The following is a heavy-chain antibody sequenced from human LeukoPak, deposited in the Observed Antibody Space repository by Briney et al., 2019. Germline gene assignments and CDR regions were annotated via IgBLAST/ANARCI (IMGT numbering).Heavy chain of an antibody. CDR3: AREGNPTYYYDSSGYYYVDYFDY. CDR1: GFTFDDYG. V-gene: IGHV3-20*04. CDR2: INWNGGST. Sequence: GGSLRLSCAGYGFTFDDYGMSWVRQAPGKGLEWVSGINWNGGSTGYADSVKGRFTISGANAKNSLYLQMNSLRAEDTALYYCAREGNPTYYYDSSGYYYVDYFDYWGQGTLVTVSS. D-gene: IGHD3-22*01. J-gene: IGHJ4*02.